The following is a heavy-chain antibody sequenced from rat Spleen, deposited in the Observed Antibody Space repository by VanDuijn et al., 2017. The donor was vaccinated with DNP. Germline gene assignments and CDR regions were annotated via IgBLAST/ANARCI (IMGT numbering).Heavy chain of an antibody. D-gene: IGHD3-8*01. Sequence: EVQLVESGGGPVQPGRSLKLSCVASGFIFSNYWMTWVRQAPTKGLEWVASISTGGGNTYYRDSVKGRFTISRDNAKSTLDLQMDSLRSEDTATYYCARHRTIMPYYYAMDAWGQGASVTVSS. CDR2: ISTGGGNT. CDR3: ARHRTIMPYYYAMDA. V-gene: IGHV5-25*01. CDR1: GFIFSNYW. J-gene: IGHJ4*01.